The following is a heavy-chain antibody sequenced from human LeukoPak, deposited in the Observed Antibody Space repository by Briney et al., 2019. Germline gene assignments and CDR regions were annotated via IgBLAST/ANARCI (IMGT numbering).Heavy chain of an antibody. CDR1: GGTFSSYA. V-gene: IGHV1-69*13. CDR2: IIPIFGTA. Sequence: GASVKVSCKASGGTFSSYAISWVRQAPGQGLEWMGGIIPIFGTANDAQKFQGRVTITADESTSTAYMELSSLRSEDTAVYYCARTDHSSSWYGNFDYWGQGTLVTVSS. J-gene: IGHJ4*02. CDR3: ARTDHSSSWYGNFDY. D-gene: IGHD6-13*01.